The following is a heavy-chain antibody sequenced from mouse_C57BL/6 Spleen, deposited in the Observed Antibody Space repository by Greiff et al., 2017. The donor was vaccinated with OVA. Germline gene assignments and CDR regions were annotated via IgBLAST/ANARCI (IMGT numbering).Heavy chain of an antibody. CDR3: ARAGGRNAMDD. CDR2: INPGSGGT. V-gene: IGHV1-54*01. D-gene: IGHD1-1*02. CDR1: GYAFTNYL. Sequence: QVQLQQSGAELVRPGTSVKVSCKASGYAFTNYLLERLKQRLGQGLEWIGVINPGSGGTNYNEKFKGKATLTADKSTSTGYMQLSGMTSEDSAVDFCARAGGRNAMDDWGQGTSVTVSS. J-gene: IGHJ4*01.